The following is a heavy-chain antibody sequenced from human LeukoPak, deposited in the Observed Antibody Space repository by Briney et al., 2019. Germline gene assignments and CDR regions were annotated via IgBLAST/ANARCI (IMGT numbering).Heavy chain of an antibody. CDR3: ASRVVQTARDEYFQH. J-gene: IGHJ1*01. V-gene: IGHV4-34*01. CDR1: GGSFSGYY. D-gene: IGHD2-2*01. CDR2: INHSGST. Sequence: SETLSLTCAVYGGSFSGYYWSWIRQPPGKGLEWIGEINHSGSTNYNPSLKSRVTISVDTSKNQFSLKLSSVTAADTAVYYCASRVVQTARDEYFQHWGQGTLVTVSS.